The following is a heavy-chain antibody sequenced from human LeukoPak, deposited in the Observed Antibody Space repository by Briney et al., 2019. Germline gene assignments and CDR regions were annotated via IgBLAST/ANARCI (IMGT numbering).Heavy chain of an antibody. D-gene: IGHD2-21*01. V-gene: IGHV3-23*01. CDR2: ISGSGGSI. Sequence: GGSLRLSCAASGFTFSSYAMSWVRQAPGKGLEWVSAISGSGGSIYYADSVKGRFTISRDNSKNTLYLQMNSLRAEDMAVYYCAKGAYCGGDCYVFDYWGQGTLVTVSS. CDR1: GFTFSSYA. J-gene: IGHJ4*02. CDR3: AKGAYCGGDCYVFDY.